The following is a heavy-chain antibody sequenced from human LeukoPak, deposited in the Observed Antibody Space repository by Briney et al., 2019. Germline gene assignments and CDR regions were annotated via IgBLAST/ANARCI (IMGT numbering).Heavy chain of an antibody. V-gene: IGHV3-30*02. CDR3: AKGPATVYSSGFDY. J-gene: IGHJ4*02. Sequence: GGSLRLSCAASGFTFSSYCMHWVRQAPGKGLEWLAFIRYDGSNKYYADSVKGRFTISRDNSKNTLYLQMNSLRAEDTAVYYCAKGPATVYSSGFDYWGQGTLVTVSS. CDR2: IRYDGSNK. D-gene: IGHD6-19*01. CDR1: GFTFSSYC.